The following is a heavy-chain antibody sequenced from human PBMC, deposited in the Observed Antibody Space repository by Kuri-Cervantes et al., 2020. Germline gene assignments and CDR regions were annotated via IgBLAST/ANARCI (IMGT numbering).Heavy chain of an antibody. D-gene: IGHD4-17*01. CDR1: GFTFTSSA. CDR2: IVVGSGNT. CDR3: ARVRMTTVTPDDAFDI. Sequence: SVKVSCKASGFTFTSSAVQWVRQARGQRLEWIGWIVVGSGNTNYAQKFQGRVTITADESTSTAYMELSSLRSEDTAVYYCARVRMTTVTPDDAFDIWGQGTMVTVSS. V-gene: IGHV1-58*01. J-gene: IGHJ3*02.